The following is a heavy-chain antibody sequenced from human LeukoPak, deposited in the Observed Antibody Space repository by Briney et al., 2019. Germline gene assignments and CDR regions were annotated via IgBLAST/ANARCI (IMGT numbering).Heavy chain of an antibody. CDR3: ARDRQQMDREGYFDL. CDR1: GFTFSTYN. D-gene: IGHD6-13*01. Sequence: PGGSLRLSCAASGFTFSTYNMNWVRQAPGKGLEWVSYISSTTRTVYYADSVKGRFTISRDNAKNALFLQMNSLRDEDTAVYYCARDRQQMDREGYFDLWGRGTLVTVSS. J-gene: IGHJ2*01. CDR2: ISSTTRTV. V-gene: IGHV3-48*02.